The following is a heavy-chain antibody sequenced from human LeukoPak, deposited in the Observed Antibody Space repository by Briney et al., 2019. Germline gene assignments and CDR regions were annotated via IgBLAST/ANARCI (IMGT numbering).Heavy chain of an antibody. CDR1: GFTFSNAW. Sequence: GGSLRLSCAASGFTFSNAWMSWVRQAPGKGLEWVGRIKSKTDGGTTDYAAPVKGRFTISRDDSKNTLYLQMNSLKTEDTAVYYCTTGKYYDILTGLTVSDAFDIWGQGTMVTVSS. CDR2: IKSKTDGGTT. J-gene: IGHJ3*02. V-gene: IGHV3-15*01. D-gene: IGHD3-9*01. CDR3: TTGKYYDILTGLTVSDAFDI.